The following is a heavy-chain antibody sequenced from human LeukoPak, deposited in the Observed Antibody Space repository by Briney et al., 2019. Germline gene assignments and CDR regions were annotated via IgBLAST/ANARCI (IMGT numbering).Heavy chain of an antibody. V-gene: IGHV1-2*04. Sequence: ASVKVSCKASGYTFTGYYMHWVRQAPGQGLEWMGWINPNSGGTNYAQKFQGWVTMTRDTSISTAYMELSRLRSDDTAVYYCARGGIAVADRAWDYYYGMDVWGQGTTVTVSS. CDR2: INPNSGGT. CDR1: GYTFTGYY. J-gene: IGHJ6*02. CDR3: ARGGIAVADRAWDYYYGMDV. D-gene: IGHD6-19*01.